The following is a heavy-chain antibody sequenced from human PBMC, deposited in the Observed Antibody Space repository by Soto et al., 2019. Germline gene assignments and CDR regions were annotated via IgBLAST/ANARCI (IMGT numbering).Heavy chain of an antibody. D-gene: IGHD2-2*01. CDR3: AKYRQPDGRWPLDH. Sequence: EVQLLESGGDLVQPGGSLRLSCAASGFTFHIYAMSWVRQTPGKGLEWISGLFGNGRGISYADAVKGRFTISRDNSKNMLYLQINSLRPDDTGVYFGAKYRQPDGRWPLDHWGQGTLVTVSS. J-gene: IGHJ4*02. CDR1: GFTFHIYA. CDR2: LFGNGRGI. V-gene: IGHV3-23*01.